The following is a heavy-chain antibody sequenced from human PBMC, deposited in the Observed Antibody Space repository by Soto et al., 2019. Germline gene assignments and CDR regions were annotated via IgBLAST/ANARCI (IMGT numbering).Heavy chain of an antibody. Sequence: QITLKESGPTLVKPTQTLTLTCTFSGFSLSTSGVGAGWIRQPPGKALEWLALIYWDDDKRYSPSLKSRLTITKDTSKNQVVLTMTNMDPVDTATYYCAHRRSYCSGGSCYSGFDYWGQGTLVTVSS. J-gene: IGHJ4*02. V-gene: IGHV2-5*02. CDR1: GFSLSTSGVG. D-gene: IGHD2-15*01. CDR2: IYWDDDK. CDR3: AHRRSYCSGGSCYSGFDY.